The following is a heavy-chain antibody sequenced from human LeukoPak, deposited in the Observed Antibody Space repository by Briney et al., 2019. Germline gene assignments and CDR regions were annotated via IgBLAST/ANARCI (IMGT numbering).Heavy chain of an antibody. CDR2: INPNSGGT. J-gene: IGHJ4*02. CDR1: GYTFTGYY. D-gene: IGHD1-26*01. Sequence: ASVKVSCKASGYTFTGYYMHWVRQAPGQGLEWMGWINPNSGGTNYAQKFQGRVTMTRDPSISTAYMELSRLRSDDTAVYYCARDPDSETYFDYWGQGTLVTVSS. CDR3: ARDPDSETYFDY. V-gene: IGHV1-2*02.